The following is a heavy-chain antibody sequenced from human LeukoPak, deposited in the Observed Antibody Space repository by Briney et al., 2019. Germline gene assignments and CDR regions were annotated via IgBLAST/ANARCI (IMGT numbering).Heavy chain of an antibody. V-gene: IGHV3-48*04. Sequence: PGGSLRLSCAASGFTFSVYSMNWVRQAPGKGLERLSYISSRSSTIYYADSVKGRFTISRDNAKNSLYLQMNSLRAEDTAVYYCARGSNGDAFDIWGQGTMVTVSS. CDR3: ARGSNGDAFDI. CDR1: GFTFSVYS. CDR2: ISSRSSTI. J-gene: IGHJ3*02. D-gene: IGHD2-8*01.